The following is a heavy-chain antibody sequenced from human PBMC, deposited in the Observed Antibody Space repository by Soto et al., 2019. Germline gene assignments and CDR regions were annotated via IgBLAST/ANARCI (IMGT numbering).Heavy chain of an antibody. D-gene: IGHD6-19*01. CDR2: ISYDGSNK. V-gene: IGHV3-30*18. CDR1: GFTFSSYG. Sequence: PGGSLRLSCAASGFTFSSYGMHWVRQAPGKGREWVAVISYDGSNKYYADSVKGRFTISRDNSKNTLYLQMNSLRAEDTAVYYCAKDTQVAQWLVGYPRYYYMDVWGKGTTVTVSS. CDR3: AKDTQVAQWLVGYPRYYYMDV. J-gene: IGHJ6*03.